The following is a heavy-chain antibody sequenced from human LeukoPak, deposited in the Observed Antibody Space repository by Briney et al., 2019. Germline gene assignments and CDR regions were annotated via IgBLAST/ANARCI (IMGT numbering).Heavy chain of an antibody. CDR3: ARDHRQLRYFDWPRGYFDL. CDR2: ISGSGGST. J-gene: IGHJ2*01. Sequence: GGSLRLSSAASGFTFSSFVMTWVRQAPGKGLEWVSGISGSGGSTYNADSVKGRFTISRDNSKNTLYLQMNSLRAEDTAVYYCARDHRQLRYFDWPRGYFDLWGRGTLVTVSS. CDR1: GFTFSSFV. D-gene: IGHD3-9*01. V-gene: IGHV3-23*01.